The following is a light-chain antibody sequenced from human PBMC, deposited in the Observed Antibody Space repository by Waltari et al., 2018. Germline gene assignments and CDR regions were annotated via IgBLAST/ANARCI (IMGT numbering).Light chain of an antibody. CDR3: MQALQTPLT. CDR1: LSHLHINEYTY. J-gene: IGKJ4*02. Sequence: DLVLTQSPLSLPVTPVDPPSLSCRSSLSHLHINEYTYLAWYLQKPGQSAHLLLYSGSNPATGVPDRFSGSGSGTDFTLKISRVEAEDIGVYDSMQALQTPLTFGGGTKVEIK. CDR2: SGS. V-gene: IGKV2-28*01.